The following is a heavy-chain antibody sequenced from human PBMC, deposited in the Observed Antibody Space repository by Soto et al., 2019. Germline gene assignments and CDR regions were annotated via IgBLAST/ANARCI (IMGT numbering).Heavy chain of an antibody. CDR1: GFTLSGSA. Sequence: EVQLVESGGGLVQPGGSLKLSCAASGFTLSGSAMHWVRQASGKGLEWVGRIRSKAHSDATAYAASVKGRFTIFRDDSMNTAYLEMNSLKTEDTAVYYCTRIPLEINRRIYSEGFDYWGQGTPVTVSS. CDR2: IRSKAHSDAT. V-gene: IGHV3-73*02. J-gene: IGHJ4*02. CDR3: TRIPLEINRRIYSEGFDY. D-gene: IGHD1-26*01.